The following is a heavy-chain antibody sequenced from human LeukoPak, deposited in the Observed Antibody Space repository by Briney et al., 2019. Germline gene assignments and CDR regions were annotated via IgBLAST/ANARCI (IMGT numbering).Heavy chain of an antibody. J-gene: IGHJ4*02. D-gene: IGHD2-15*01. V-gene: IGHV4-59*08. Sequence: SETLSLTCTVSGDSISSYYWSWIRQPPGKGLEWIGYIYYSGSTNYNPSLKSRVTISVDTSKNQFSLKLSSVTAADTAVYYCAGGYCSGGSCYRRTYFDYWGQGTLVTVSS. CDR1: GDSISSYY. CDR3: AGGYCSGGSCYRRTYFDY. CDR2: IYYSGST.